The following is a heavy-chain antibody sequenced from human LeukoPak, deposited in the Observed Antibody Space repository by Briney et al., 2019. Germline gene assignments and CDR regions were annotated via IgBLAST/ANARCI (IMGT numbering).Heavy chain of an antibody. Sequence: GGSLRLSCAASGFTFSSYVMRWVRQAPGKGLGGVAVIWYDGSNKYYADSVKGRFTISRDNSKNTLYLQMNSLSAEDTAVYYCAKEGSYPFDSWGQGTLVTVSS. CDR2: IWYDGSNK. V-gene: IGHV3-33*06. CDR1: GFTFSSYV. D-gene: IGHD5-18*01. CDR3: AKEGSYPFDS. J-gene: IGHJ4*02.